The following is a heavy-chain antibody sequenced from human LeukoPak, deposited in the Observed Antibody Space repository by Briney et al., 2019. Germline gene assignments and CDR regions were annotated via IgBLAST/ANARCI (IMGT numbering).Heavy chain of an antibody. CDR3: AKSFLGFYYDSSSYLSPYYYYMDV. Sequence: GRSLRLSCAVYGFTFSSYAMHWVSPVAGKGLEWEAVISYDVSNNIYVDSVKGRLTISRDNSMNTLCLQINSLRAEDTAVYFCAKSFLGFYYDSSSYLSPYYYYMDVWGKGTTVTISS. J-gene: IGHJ6*03. CDR2: ISYDVSNN. CDR1: GFTFSSYA. D-gene: IGHD3-22*01. V-gene: IGHV3-30*04.